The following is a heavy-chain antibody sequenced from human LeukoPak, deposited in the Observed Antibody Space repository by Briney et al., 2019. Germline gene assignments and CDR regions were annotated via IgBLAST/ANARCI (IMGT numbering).Heavy chain of an antibody. V-gene: IGHV4-39*07. CDR3: ARSEGSGWSLLDY. CDR2: IYYNGST. CDR1: GGSINSNNYY. J-gene: IGHJ4*02. Sequence: SETLSLTCTVSGGSINSNNYYWGWIRQPPGKGLEWIGSIYYNGSTYYNPSLKSRVTISLDTSNNQFSLKLSSVTAADTAVYYCARSEGSGWSLLDYWGQGTLVTVSS. D-gene: IGHD6-19*01.